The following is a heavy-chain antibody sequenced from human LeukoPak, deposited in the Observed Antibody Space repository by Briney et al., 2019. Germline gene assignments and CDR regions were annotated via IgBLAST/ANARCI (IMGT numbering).Heavy chain of an antibody. V-gene: IGHV4-39*07. CDR3: AREGGPQSLRGTFDP. CDR2: IYHTGST. J-gene: IGHJ5*02. CDR1: GGSISTNYYY. D-gene: IGHD1-1*01. Sequence: SETLSLTCSVSGGSISTNYYYWAWVRQPPGKRLEWIGEIYHTGSTNYNPSLKSRVTMSVDKSKNQFSLNLSSVTAADTAVYYCAREGGPQSLRGTFDPWGQGALVTVSP.